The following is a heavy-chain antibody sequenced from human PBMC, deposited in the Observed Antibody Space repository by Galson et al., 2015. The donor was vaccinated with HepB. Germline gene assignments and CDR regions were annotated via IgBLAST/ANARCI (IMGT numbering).Heavy chain of an antibody. Sequence: SVKVSCKASGGTFSSYAISWVRQAPGQGLEWMGGIIPIFGTANYAQKFQGRVTITADESTSTAYMELSSLRSEDTAVYYCARDPPYCSGGSCSDPFDIWGQGTMVTVSS. CDR3: ARDPPYCSGGSCSDPFDI. D-gene: IGHD2-15*01. V-gene: IGHV1-69*13. CDR2: IIPIFGTA. J-gene: IGHJ3*02. CDR1: GGTFSSYA.